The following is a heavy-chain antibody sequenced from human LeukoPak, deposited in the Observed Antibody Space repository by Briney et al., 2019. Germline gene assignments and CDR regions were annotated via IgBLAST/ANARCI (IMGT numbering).Heavy chain of an antibody. CDR3: ARDGEDILTGSYYGMDV. CDR1: GFTFSSYG. J-gene: IGHJ6*02. V-gene: IGHV3-30*02. Sequence: GGSLRLSCAASGFTFSSYGMHWVRQAPGKGLEWVAFIRYDGSNKYYADSVKGRFTISRDNSKNTLYLQMNSLRAEDTAVYYCARDGEDILTGSYYGMDVWGQGTTVTVSS. CDR2: IRYDGSNK. D-gene: IGHD3-9*01.